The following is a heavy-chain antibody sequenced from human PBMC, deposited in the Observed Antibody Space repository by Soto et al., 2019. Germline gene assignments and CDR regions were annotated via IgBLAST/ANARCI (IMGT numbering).Heavy chain of an antibody. J-gene: IGHJ6*02. Sequence: HGESLKISCKGSGYSFTSYWIGWVRQMPGKGLEWMGIIYPGDSDTRYSPSFQGQVTISADKSISTAYLQWSSLKASDTAMYYCARTSAAGKYYYGMDVWGQGTTVPVSS. CDR2: IYPGDSDT. V-gene: IGHV5-51*01. D-gene: IGHD6-13*01. CDR3: ARTSAAGKYYYGMDV. CDR1: GYSFTSYW.